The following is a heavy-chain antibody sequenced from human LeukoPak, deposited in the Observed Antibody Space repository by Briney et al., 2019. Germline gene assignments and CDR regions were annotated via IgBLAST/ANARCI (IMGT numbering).Heavy chain of an antibody. CDR2: ISGNGGST. CDR1: GFTFSDAW. Sequence: GGSLRLSCAASGFTFSDAWMSWVRQAPGKGLEWVSAISGNGGSTYYADSVRGRFTISRDNSKNTLYLQMNSLRAEDTAVYYCAKRDVLMVRGGAVGYWGQGILVTVSS. V-gene: IGHV3-23*01. J-gene: IGHJ4*02. CDR3: AKRDVLMVRGGAVGY. D-gene: IGHD2-8*01.